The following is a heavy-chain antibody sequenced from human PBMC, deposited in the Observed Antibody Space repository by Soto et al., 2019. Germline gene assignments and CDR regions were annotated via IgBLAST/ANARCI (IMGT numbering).Heavy chain of an antibody. J-gene: IGHJ6*02. CDR3: ASSRKDYYYYGMDV. CDR2: IIPIFGTP. Sequence: QVQLVQSGAEVKKPGSSVKVSCKASGGTFSSYAISWVRQAPGQGLEWMGGIIPIFGTPNYAQKFQGRVTXTADESTGTAYMELSSLRSEDTAVYYCASSRKDYYYYGMDVWGQGTTVTVSS. D-gene: IGHD6-13*01. CDR1: GGTFSSYA. V-gene: IGHV1-69*12.